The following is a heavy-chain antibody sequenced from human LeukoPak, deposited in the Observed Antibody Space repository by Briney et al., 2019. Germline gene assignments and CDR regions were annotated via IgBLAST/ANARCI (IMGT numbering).Heavy chain of an antibody. J-gene: IGHJ3*02. D-gene: IGHD3-9*01. CDR3: ARDRGFSYDILTGLVGVAFDI. CDR2: INPNSGGT. CDR1: GYTFTGYY. V-gene: IGHV1-2*02. Sequence: GASVKVSCKASGYTFTGYYMHWVRQAPGQGLEWMGWINPNSGGTNYAQKFQGRVTMTRDTSISTAYMELSRLRSDDTAVYYCARDRGFSYDILTGLVGVAFDIRGQGTMVTVSS.